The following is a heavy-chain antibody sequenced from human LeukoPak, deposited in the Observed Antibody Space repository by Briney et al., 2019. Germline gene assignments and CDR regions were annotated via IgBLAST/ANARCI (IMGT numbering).Heavy chain of an antibody. Sequence: PGGSLRLSCAASGFTVSSNYMSWVRQAPGKGLEWVSVIYSGGSTYYADSVKGRFTISRDNSKNTLYLQMNSLRAEDTAVYYCARVKESSSWTQYWFFDLWGRGTLVTVSS. CDR1: GFTVSSNY. V-gene: IGHV3-53*01. CDR2: IYSGGST. J-gene: IGHJ2*01. CDR3: ARVKESSSWTQYWFFDL. D-gene: IGHD6-6*01.